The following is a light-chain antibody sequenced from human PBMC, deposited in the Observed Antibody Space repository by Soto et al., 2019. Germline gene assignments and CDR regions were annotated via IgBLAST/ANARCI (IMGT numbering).Light chain of an antibody. V-gene: IGKV3-15*01. CDR1: QDVTNS. CDR2: DAS. Sequence: EILMTQSPATLPLSPGEGVTLSCRAAQDVTNSVAWYQQKSGQAPRLLIYDASARASGVSARFSGSGSGTDFTLTISGLQAEDFVVYFCQQYIRRPLSFGQGTRLEIK. J-gene: IGKJ5*01. CDR3: QQYIRRPLS.